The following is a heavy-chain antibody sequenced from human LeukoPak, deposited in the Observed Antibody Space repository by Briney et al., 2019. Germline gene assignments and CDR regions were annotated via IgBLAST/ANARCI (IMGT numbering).Heavy chain of an antibody. V-gene: IGHV4-59*08. CDR2: IYYSGST. D-gene: IGHD3-22*01. Sequence: SETLSLTCTVSGGSISSYYWSWIRQPPGKGLEWIGYIYYSGSTNYNPSLKSRVTISVDTSKNQFSLKLSSVTVADTAVYYCARRNYDSSGYRDYFDYWGQGTLVTVSS. CDR3: ARRNYDSSGYRDYFDY. J-gene: IGHJ4*02. CDR1: GGSISSYY.